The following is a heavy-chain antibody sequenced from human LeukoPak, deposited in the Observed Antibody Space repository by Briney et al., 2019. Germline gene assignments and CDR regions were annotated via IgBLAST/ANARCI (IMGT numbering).Heavy chain of an antibody. D-gene: IGHD6-19*01. CDR1: GYTFTSYG. CDR3: ARGEEAVAGTGDFDY. V-gene: IGHV1-18*04. J-gene: IGHJ4*02. Sequence: ASVKVSCKASGYTFTSYGISWVRQAPEQGLEWMGWISAYNGNTNYAQKLQGRVTMTTDTSTSTAYMELRSLRSDDTAVYYCARGEEAVAGTGDFDYWGQGTLVTVSS. CDR2: ISAYNGNT.